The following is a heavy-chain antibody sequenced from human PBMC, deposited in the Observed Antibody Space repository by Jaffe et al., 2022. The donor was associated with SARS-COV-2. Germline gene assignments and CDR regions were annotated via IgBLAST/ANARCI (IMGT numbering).Heavy chain of an antibody. CDR2: IIPIFGTA. Sequence: QVQLVQSGAEVKKPGSSVKVSCKASGGTFSSYAISWVRQAPGQGLEWMGGIIPIFGTANYAQKFQGRVTITADESTSTAYMELSSLRSEDTAVYYCARDGRDDYVWGSSLKGGILLYRPYGMDVWGQGTTVTVSS. D-gene: IGHD3-16*01. V-gene: IGHV1-69*01. CDR1: GGTFSSYA. J-gene: IGHJ6*02. CDR3: ARDGRDDYVWGSSLKGGILLYRPYGMDV.